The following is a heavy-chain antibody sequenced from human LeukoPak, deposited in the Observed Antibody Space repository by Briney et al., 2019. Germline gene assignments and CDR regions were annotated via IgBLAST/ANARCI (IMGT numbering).Heavy chain of an antibody. Sequence: ASVKVSCKASGYTFTSYYMHWVRQAPGQGLEWMGIINPSGGSTSYAQKFQGRVTMTRDTSTSTVYMELSSLRSEDTAVYYCARDHGSEWLTYYFDYWGQGTLVTASS. D-gene: IGHD3-16*01. CDR1: GYTFTSYY. V-gene: IGHV1-46*01. J-gene: IGHJ4*02. CDR2: INPSGGST. CDR3: ARDHGSEWLTYYFDY.